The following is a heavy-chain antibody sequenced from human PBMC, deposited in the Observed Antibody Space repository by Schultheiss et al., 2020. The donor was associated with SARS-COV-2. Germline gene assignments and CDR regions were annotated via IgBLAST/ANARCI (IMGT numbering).Heavy chain of an antibody. D-gene: IGHD6-19*01. CDR2: INPNSGGT. CDR1: GYTFTSYG. J-gene: IGHJ4*02. V-gene: IGHV1-2*02. Sequence: ASVKVSCKASGYTFTSYGISWVRQAPGQGLEWMGWINPNSGGTNYAQKFQGRVTMTRDTSISTVYMELSSLRSEDTAVYYCATDSGGYSSGWSGGYWGQGTLVTVSS. CDR3: ATDSGGYSSGWSGGY.